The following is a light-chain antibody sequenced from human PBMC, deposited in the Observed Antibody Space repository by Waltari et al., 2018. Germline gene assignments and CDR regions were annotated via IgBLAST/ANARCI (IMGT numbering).Light chain of an antibody. Sequence: QSALTQPASVSGSPGQSITISCTGTSSDVGGYNYVSWYQQHPGKAPKLMIYEVSNWPSGVSNRFSGSKSGNTASLTISGLQAEDEADYYCSSYTGSSTIFGTGTKVTVL. CDR1: SSDVGGYNY. J-gene: IGLJ1*01. CDR2: EVS. V-gene: IGLV2-14*01. CDR3: SSYTGSSTI.